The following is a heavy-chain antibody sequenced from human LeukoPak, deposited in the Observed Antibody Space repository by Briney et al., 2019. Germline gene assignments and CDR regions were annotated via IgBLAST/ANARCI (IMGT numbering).Heavy chain of an antibody. Sequence: GGSLRLSCAASGFTFSSYSMDWVRQAPGKGLEWVSSISSSSSYIYYADSVKGRFTISRDNAKNSLYLQMNSLRAEDTAVYYCAREGATKSLSSSWSSWGQGTLVTVSS. D-gene: IGHD6-13*01. J-gene: IGHJ4*02. CDR3: AREGATKSLSSSWSS. CDR1: GFTFSSYS. CDR2: ISSSSSYI. V-gene: IGHV3-21*01.